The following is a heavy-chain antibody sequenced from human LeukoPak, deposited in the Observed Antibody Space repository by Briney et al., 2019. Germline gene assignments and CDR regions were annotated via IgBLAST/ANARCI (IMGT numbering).Heavy chain of an antibody. Sequence: SVKVSCKASGGTFSSYAISWVRQAPGQGLEWMGGIIPILGIANYAQKFQGRVTITADKSTSTAYTELSSLRSEDTAVYYCARGFVVVPAAMDHFDYWGQGTLVTVSS. CDR2: IIPILGIA. D-gene: IGHD2-2*01. V-gene: IGHV1-69*10. CDR1: GGTFSSYA. CDR3: ARGFVVVPAAMDHFDY. J-gene: IGHJ4*02.